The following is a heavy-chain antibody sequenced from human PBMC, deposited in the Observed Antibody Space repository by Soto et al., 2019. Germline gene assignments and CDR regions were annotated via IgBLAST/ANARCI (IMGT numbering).Heavy chain of an antibody. CDR3: ARDPYYYDSSGKKNYYGMDV. J-gene: IGHJ6*02. CDR2: IYYSGST. V-gene: IGHV4-31*03. CDR1: GGSISSGGYY. D-gene: IGHD3-22*01. Sequence: SETLSLTCTVSGGSISSGGYYWSWIRQHPGKGLEWIGYIYYSGSTYYNPSLKSRVTISVDTSKNQFSLKLSSVTAADTAVYYCARDPYYYDSSGKKNYYGMDVWGQGTTVTVSS.